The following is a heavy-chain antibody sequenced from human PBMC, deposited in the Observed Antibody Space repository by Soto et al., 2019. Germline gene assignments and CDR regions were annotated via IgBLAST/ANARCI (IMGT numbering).Heavy chain of an antibody. D-gene: IGHD4-17*01. Sequence: TSETLSLTCTVSGGSISSYYWNWNRQPPGKGLEWIGYIHYSGSTSYNPSLKSRVTMSVDTSKNQFSLQLSSVTAADTAVYYCARGPTVTTDYWGQGILVTVSS. CDR2: IHYSGST. CDR1: GGSISSYY. J-gene: IGHJ4*02. CDR3: ARGPTVTTDY. V-gene: IGHV4-59*01.